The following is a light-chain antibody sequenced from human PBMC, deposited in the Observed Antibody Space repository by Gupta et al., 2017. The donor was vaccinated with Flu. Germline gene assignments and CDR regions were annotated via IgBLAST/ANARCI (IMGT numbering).Light chain of an antibody. V-gene: IGKV1-27*01. Sequence: QLPQSSSTLYASVGDRVTHTCRVSQGISSYLNWYRQKPGKVPKLLIYSASNLQSGVPARFSGSGSGTDFTLTISSLQPEDVATYYGQRTNNAPPWTFGQGTKVEIK. CDR3: QRTNNAPPWT. CDR2: SAS. CDR1: QGISSY. J-gene: IGKJ1*01.